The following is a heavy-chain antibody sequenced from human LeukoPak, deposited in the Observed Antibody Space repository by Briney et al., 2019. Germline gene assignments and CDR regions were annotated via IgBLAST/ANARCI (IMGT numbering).Heavy chain of an antibody. V-gene: IGHV3-23*01. D-gene: IGHD6-19*01. Sequence: PGGSLRLSCAASGFTFSTAWMNWVRQAPGKGLEWVSSISGGGESTYYADSVKGRFTVSRDNSKNTLYLQINSLRGEDTAVYYCAKGKYSSGGVPDYWGQGTLVTVSS. CDR1: GFTFSTAW. CDR3: AKGKYSSGGVPDY. J-gene: IGHJ4*02. CDR2: ISGGGEST.